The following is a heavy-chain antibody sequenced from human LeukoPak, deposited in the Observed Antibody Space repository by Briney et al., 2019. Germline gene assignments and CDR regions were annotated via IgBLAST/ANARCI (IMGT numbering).Heavy chain of an antibody. CDR2: LSASGGTT. CDR1: GFTFSNSA. J-gene: IGHJ4*02. V-gene: IGHV3-23*01. CDR3: AKDRTTSPRIFDY. D-gene: IGHD1-1*01. Sequence: GGSLRLSCVAYGFTFSNSAMTWVRQAPGKGLEWVSGLSASGGTTFYADSVKGRFTISRDISKSTLYLQMNSLRVDDTAVYYCAKDRTTSPRIFDYWGQGSLVTVSS.